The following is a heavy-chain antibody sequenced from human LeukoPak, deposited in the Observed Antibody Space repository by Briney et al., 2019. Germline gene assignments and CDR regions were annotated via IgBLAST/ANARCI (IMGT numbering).Heavy chain of an antibody. CDR2: ISGSGGST. CDR3: ARGSSGWTHFDY. V-gene: IGHV3-23*01. D-gene: IGHD6-19*01. Sequence: GGSLRLSCAASGFTFSSYAMSWVRQAPGKGLEWVSAISGSGGSTYYADSVKGRFTISRDNSKNSLYLQMNSLRAEDTAVYYCARGSSGWTHFDYWGQGTLVTVSS. CDR1: GFTFSSYA. J-gene: IGHJ4*02.